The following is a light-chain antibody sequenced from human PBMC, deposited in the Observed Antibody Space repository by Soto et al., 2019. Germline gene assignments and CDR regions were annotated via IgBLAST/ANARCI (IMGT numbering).Light chain of an antibody. CDR2: DAS. CDR3: LQRSIGFT. Sequence: EIVLTQSPATLSLSPGERATLSCRASQSVSSYLAWYQQKPGQAPRLLIYDASNRATGLPARFSGSGSGTDFTLTINSLEPEDFAVYYCLQRSIGFTFGPGTKVDIK. CDR1: QSVSSY. J-gene: IGKJ3*01. V-gene: IGKV3-11*01.